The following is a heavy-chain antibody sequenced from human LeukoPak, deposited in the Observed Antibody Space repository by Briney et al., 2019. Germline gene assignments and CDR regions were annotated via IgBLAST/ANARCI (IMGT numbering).Heavy chain of an antibody. Sequence: SETLSLTCTVSGGSISSYYWSWIRQPPGKGLEWIGYISYSGSTNYNPSLKSRVTISLDTSKNQFSLTLTSVTAADTAVYYCAREGLLQPRTYYFDFWGQGTLVTVSS. CDR3: AREGLLQPRTYYFDF. V-gene: IGHV4-59*01. CDR1: GGSISSYY. CDR2: ISYSGST. J-gene: IGHJ4*02. D-gene: IGHD1-1*01.